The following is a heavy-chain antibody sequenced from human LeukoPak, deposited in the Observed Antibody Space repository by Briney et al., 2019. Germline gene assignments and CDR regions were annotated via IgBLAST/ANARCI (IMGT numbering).Heavy chain of an antibody. V-gene: IGHV1-69*13. D-gene: IGHD5-18*01. Sequence: ASVKVSCKASGGTFSSYAISWVRQAPGQGLEWMGGIIPIFGTANYAQKFQGRVTITADESTSTAYMELSSLRSEDTAVYYRARGIQLWLIDYWGQGTLVTVSS. CDR2: IIPIFGTA. CDR1: GGTFSSYA. J-gene: IGHJ4*02. CDR3: ARGIQLWLIDY.